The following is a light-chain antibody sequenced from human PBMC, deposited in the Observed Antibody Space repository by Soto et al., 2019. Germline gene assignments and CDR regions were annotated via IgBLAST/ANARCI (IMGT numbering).Light chain of an antibody. CDR3: QLYGISPH. Sequence: IVSTHSPGTLSLSPGEIAALSGKTSQSRGSNFLAWYQHKPGQAPRLLIYASSNRATGIPDRFSGSASGTDFTLTINRLEPEDFAVYYCQLYGISPHFGQGTRLEIK. J-gene: IGKJ5*01. CDR1: QSRGSNF. CDR2: ASS. V-gene: IGKV3-20*01.